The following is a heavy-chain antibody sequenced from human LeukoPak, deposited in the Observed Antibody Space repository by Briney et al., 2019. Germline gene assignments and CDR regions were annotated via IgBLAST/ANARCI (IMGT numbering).Heavy chain of an antibody. D-gene: IGHD2-15*01. Sequence: GESLKISCKGSGYSFTSYWIGWVRQMPGKGLEWIGIIYPGDSDTRYSPSFQGQVTISADKSISTAYLQWSSLKASDTAMYYCARVAYCSGGSCYYFDNWGQGTLVTVSS. CDR3: ARVAYCSGGSCYYFDN. J-gene: IGHJ4*02. V-gene: IGHV5-51*01. CDR2: IYPGDSDT. CDR1: GYSFTSYW.